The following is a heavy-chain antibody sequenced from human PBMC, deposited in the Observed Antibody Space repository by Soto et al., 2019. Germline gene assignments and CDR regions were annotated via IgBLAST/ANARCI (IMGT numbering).Heavy chain of an antibody. Sequence: QVQLVESGGGVVQPGRSLRLSCAASGFTFSGLGMHWVRQAPGKGLEWVAVIRYDGSNIYYEDAVKGRFTISRDNSKDTLYLQMNSLRADDTAVDYCARDGVGHTTFFGYFDYWGQGTLVTVSS. V-gene: IGHV3-33*01. CDR2: IRYDGSNI. CDR1: GFTFSGLG. CDR3: ARDGVGHTTFFGYFDY. D-gene: IGHD1-26*01. J-gene: IGHJ4*02.